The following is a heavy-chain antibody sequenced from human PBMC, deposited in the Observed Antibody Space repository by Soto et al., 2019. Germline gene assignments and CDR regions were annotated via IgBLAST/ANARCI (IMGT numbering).Heavy chain of an antibody. J-gene: IGHJ6*02. CDR3: ARETVVVPAATYYYGMDV. Sequence: ASVKVSCKASGYTFTSYYMHWVRQASGQGLEWLGIINPSGGTTTYAQKFQGRVTMTRDTSTSTVYMELSSLRSEDTAVYYCARETVVVPAATYYYGMDVWGQGTTVTVSS. CDR2: INPSGGTT. CDR1: GYTFTSYY. D-gene: IGHD2-2*01. V-gene: IGHV1-46*01.